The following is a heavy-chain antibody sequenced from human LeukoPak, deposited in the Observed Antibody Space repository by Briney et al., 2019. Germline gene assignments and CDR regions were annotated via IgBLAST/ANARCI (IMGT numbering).Heavy chain of an antibody. D-gene: IGHD6-13*01. CDR2: IYYSGST. J-gene: IGHJ5*02. Sequence: SETLSLTCTVSGGSISSSSYYWGWIRQPPGKGLEWIGSIYYSGSTYCNPSLKSRVTISVDTSKNQFSLKLSSVTAADTAVYYCHGGSSSWHNWFDPWGREPWSPSPQ. V-gene: IGHV4-39*01. CDR1: GGSISSSSYY. CDR3: HGGSSSWHNWFDP.